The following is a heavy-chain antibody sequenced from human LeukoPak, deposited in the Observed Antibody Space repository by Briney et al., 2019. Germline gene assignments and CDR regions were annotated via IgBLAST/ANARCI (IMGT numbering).Heavy chain of an antibody. Sequence: QPGGSLRLSCAASGFTFSSYAMHWVRQAPGKGLEWVANIKQDGSEKYYVDSVKGRFTISRDNAKNSLYLQMNSLRAEDTAVYYCARGHTYSGSYFYFQHWGQGTLVTVSS. V-gene: IGHV3-7*01. CDR1: GFTFSSYA. D-gene: IGHD1-26*01. CDR2: IKQDGSEK. J-gene: IGHJ1*01. CDR3: ARGHTYSGSYFYFQH.